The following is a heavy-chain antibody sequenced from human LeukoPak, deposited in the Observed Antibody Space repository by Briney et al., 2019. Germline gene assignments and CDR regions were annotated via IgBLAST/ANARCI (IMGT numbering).Heavy chain of an antibody. CDR3: AKAGIAVPATPEY. J-gene: IGHJ4*02. CDR1: GFAFSSYA. V-gene: IGHV3-23*01. Sequence: PAGSLRLSCAASGFAFSSYAMSWVRQAPGKGLEWVSVISSSGGTTYYSDSVKGRFIISRDNSKNTLYLQMNSLRAEDTAVYYCAKAGIAVPATPEYCGQGTQVTVSS. D-gene: IGHD6-19*01. CDR2: ISSSGGTT.